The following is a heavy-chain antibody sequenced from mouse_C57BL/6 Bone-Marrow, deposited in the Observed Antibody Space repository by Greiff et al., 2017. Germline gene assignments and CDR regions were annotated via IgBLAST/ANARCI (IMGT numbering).Heavy chain of an antibody. CDR2: LRLKSDNYAT. J-gene: IGHJ2*01. Sequence: EVKVEESGGGLVQPGGSMKLSCVASGFTFSNYWMNWVRQSPEQGLEWVAQLRLKSDNYATHYAESVKGRFTISSDDSKSSVYLQMNNLRAEDTGIYYCTEGGGDFDYWGQGTTLTVSS. CDR3: TEGGGDFDY. CDR1: GFTFSNYW. V-gene: IGHV6-3*01.